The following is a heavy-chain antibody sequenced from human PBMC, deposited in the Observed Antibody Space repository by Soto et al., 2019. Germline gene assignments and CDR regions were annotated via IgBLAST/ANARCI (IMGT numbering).Heavy chain of an antibody. Sequence: GGSLRLSCAAPGFTFSSYAMSWVRQAPGKGLEWVSAISGSGGSTYYADSVKGRFTISRDNSKNTLYLQMNSLRAEDTAVYYCAKQPTGDYVSFDYWGQGTLVTVSS. J-gene: IGHJ4*02. D-gene: IGHD4-17*01. V-gene: IGHV3-23*01. CDR1: GFTFSSYA. CDR2: ISGSGGST. CDR3: AKQPTGDYVSFDY.